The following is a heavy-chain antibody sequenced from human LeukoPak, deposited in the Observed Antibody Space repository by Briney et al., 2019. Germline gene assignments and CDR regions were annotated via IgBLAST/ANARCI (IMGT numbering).Heavy chain of an antibody. CDR3: ARDRNNWSRGYFDY. CDR2: INSRSTTI. V-gene: IGHV3-11*04. J-gene: IGHJ4*02. D-gene: IGHD1-20*01. Sequence: QAGRSLRLSCAAAGFSFSDYYMSSIRQAPGKGLEWVSFINSRSTTIYYADSVKCRFTVSRDNAKNSMYLPMNSVRAEDTAVYYCARDRNNWSRGYFDYWGQGTLVTVSS. CDR1: GFSFSDYY.